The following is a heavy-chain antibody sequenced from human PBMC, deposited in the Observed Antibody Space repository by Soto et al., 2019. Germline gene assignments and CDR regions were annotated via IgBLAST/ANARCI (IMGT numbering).Heavy chain of an antibody. CDR3: ARGMVYPLYYYGMDV. CDR1: GFTFSSYG. D-gene: IGHD2-8*01. V-gene: IGHV3-33*01. J-gene: IGHJ6*02. Sequence: GGSLRLSCAASGFTFSSYGMHWVRQAPGKGLEWVAVIWYDGSNKYYADSVKGRFTISRDNSKNTLYLQMNSLRAEDTAVYYCARGMVYPLYYYGMDVWGQGTTVTV. CDR2: IWYDGSNK.